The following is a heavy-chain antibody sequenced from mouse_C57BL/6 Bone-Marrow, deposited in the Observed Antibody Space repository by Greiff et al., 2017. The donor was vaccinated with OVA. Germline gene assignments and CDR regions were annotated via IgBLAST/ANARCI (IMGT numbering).Heavy chain of an antibody. CDR3: ARGVGMEDYFDY. CDR1: GYTFTSYW. CDR2: IDPSDSYT. Sequence: QVQLKQPGAELVMPGASVKLSCKASGYTFTSYWMHWVKQRPGQGLEWIGEIDPSDSYTNYNQQFKGKSTLTVDKSSSTAYMQLRSLTSEDSAVYYCARGVGMEDYFDYWGQGTTLTVSS. V-gene: IGHV1-69*01. D-gene: IGHD1-1*02. J-gene: IGHJ2*01.